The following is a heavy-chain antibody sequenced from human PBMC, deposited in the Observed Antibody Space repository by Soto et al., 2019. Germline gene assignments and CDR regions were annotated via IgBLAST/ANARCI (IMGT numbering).Heavy chain of an antibody. Sequence: EVQLVESGGGLVKPGGSLRLSCAASGFTFSSYSMNWVRQAPGEGLEWVSSISSSSSYIYYADSVKGRFTISRDNAKNSLYLQMNSLRAEDTAVYYCARDGKLVRRYFDYWGQGTLVTVSS. CDR3: ARDGKLVRRYFDY. CDR2: ISSSSSYI. CDR1: GFTFSSYS. V-gene: IGHV3-21*01. D-gene: IGHD6-13*01. J-gene: IGHJ4*02.